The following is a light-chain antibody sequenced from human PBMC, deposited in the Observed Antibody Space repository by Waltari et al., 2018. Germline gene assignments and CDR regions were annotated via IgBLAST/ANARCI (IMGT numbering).Light chain of an antibody. CDR3: QTYDSNLSGVV. Sequence: QSVLTQPPSVSGAPGQRVTIPCTGSSSNIGANYDVHWYQQLPRTAPKLPIRGSSSRPPGVPGRFSGSKSGTSASRAITGLQAEEEADYYCQTYDSNLSGVVFGGGTKLTVL. V-gene: IGLV1-40*01. J-gene: IGLJ3*02. CDR2: GSS. CDR1: SSNIGANYD.